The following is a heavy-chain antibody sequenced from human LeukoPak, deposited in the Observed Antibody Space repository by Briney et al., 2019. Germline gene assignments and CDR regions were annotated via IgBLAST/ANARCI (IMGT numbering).Heavy chain of an antibody. V-gene: IGHV3-21*01. CDR1: GFPFSSYW. J-gene: IGHJ1*01. CDR3: AKDPPSFHH. Sequence: GGSLRLSCVASGFPFSSYWMTWVRQAPGRGLEWVSSISSSSTYIYYADSVKGRFTISRDNAKNSLYLQMNSLRAEDTAIYYCAKDPPSFHHWGQGTLVTVSS. CDR2: ISSSSTYI.